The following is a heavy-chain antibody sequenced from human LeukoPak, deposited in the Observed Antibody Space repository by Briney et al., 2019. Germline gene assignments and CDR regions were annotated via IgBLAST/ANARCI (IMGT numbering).Heavy chain of an antibody. J-gene: IGHJ4*02. Sequence: GGSLRLSCAASGFTFSSYAMSWVRQAPGKGLEWVSDISGNGGSKYYADSVKGRFTISRDNAENTLYLQMNSLRAHDTAVYYFATYDTRGYFFDCWRRGTLLSVCS. V-gene: IGHV3-23*01. CDR1: GFTFSSYA. CDR2: ISGNGGSK. D-gene: IGHD3-22*01. CDR3: ATYDTRGYFFDC.